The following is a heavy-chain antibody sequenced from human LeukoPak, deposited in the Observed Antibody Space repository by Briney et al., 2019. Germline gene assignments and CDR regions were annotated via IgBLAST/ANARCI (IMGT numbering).Heavy chain of an antibody. CDR1: GGSISSSSYY. V-gene: IGHV4-39*01. J-gene: IGHJ6*03. D-gene: IGHD3-22*01. Sequence: SETLSLTCTVSGGSISSSSYYWGWIRQPPGQGLEWIGSIYYSGSTYYNPSLKSRVTISVDTSKNQFSLKLSSVTAADTAVYYCARHFPYYYDSSGYSSSRYYYYYMDVWGKGATVTVSS. CDR2: IYYSGST. CDR3: ARHFPYYYDSSGYSSSRYYYYYMDV.